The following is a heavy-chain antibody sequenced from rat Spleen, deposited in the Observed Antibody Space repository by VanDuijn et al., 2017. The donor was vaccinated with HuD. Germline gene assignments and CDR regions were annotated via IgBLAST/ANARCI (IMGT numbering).Heavy chain of an antibody. Sequence: EVQLVESGGGLVQPGRSMKLSCAASGLSFSDHYVAWVRQAPTKGLEWVATINYDGRSTFYRDSVKGRFTISRDNAKSTLYLQMDSLRSEDTAIYYCARPTTGIPFNYWGQGVMVTVSS. V-gene: IGHV5-7*01. J-gene: IGHJ2*01. CDR2: INYDGRST. CDR3: ARPTTGIPFNY. CDR1: GLSFSDHY. D-gene: IGHD1-9*01.